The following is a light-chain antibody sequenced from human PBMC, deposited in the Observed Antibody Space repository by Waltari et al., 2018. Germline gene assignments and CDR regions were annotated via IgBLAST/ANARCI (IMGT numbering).Light chain of an antibody. CDR2: EVS. Sequence: QSALPQPASVSGSPGQSITISCTGTSRAVGRYDLVSWYQQHPGQAPKLMIYEVSERPSGVSNRFSGSKSGNTASLTISGLQAEDEADYYCCSFASTPSYVFGTGTKVTVL. CDR3: CSFASTPSYV. J-gene: IGLJ1*01. CDR1: SRAVGRYDL. V-gene: IGLV2-23*02.